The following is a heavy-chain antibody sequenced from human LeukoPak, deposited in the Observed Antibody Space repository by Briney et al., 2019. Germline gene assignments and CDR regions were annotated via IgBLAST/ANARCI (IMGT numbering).Heavy chain of an antibody. CDR1: GFTFSSYN. D-gene: IGHD6-13*01. CDR3: ARGSNSGYSSSWYCDY. V-gene: IGHV3-21*01. CDR2: ISSGSSYI. J-gene: IGHJ4*02. Sequence: PGGSLRLSCAASGFTFSSYNMNWVRQTPGKGLEWVSSISSGSSYIYYADSVKGRFTISRDNANNSLYLQMNNLRAEDTAVYFCARGSNSGYSSSWYCDYWGQGALVTVSS.